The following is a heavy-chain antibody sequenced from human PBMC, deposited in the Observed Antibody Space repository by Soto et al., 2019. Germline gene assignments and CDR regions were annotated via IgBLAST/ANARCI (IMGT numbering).Heavy chain of an antibody. V-gene: IGHV4-30-4*01. D-gene: IGHD3-22*01. Sequence: SETLSLTCTVSGDSINSGDYYFSCIRQPPWKGLEWIGYIYYSGSTYHNPSLKSRINISLDTSKNQFSLKLSYVTAADTAVYYCATVPTYYYDRSGYANAFDIWGQGTMVTVSS. CDR2: IYYSGST. CDR3: ATVPTYYYDRSGYANAFDI. CDR1: GDSINSGDYY. J-gene: IGHJ3*02.